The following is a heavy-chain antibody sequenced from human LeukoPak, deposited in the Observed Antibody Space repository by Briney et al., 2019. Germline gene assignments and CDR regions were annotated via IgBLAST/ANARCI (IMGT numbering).Heavy chain of an antibody. Sequence: ASVKVSCKAYGGTFSSDAISWVRQAPGQGLEWMGGITPIFGTANYAQKFQGRVTINADEFTNTVYMELSSLRSEDTAVYYCARDTGSYYGNWFDPWGQGTLVTVSS. CDR2: ITPIFGTA. V-gene: IGHV1-69*13. CDR1: GGTFSSDA. CDR3: ARDTGSYYGNWFDP. D-gene: IGHD1-26*01. J-gene: IGHJ5*02.